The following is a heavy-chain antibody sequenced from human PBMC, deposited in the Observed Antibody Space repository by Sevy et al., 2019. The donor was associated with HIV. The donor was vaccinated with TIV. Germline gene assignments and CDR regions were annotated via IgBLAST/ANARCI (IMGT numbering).Heavy chain of an antibody. Sequence: GGSLRLSCAASGFTFSSYGMHWVRQAPGKGLEWVALIWYDGSNKYYADSVKGRFTISRDNSKNTLYLQMNSLRAEDTAVYYCARDDIVVVPAADADYYYRMDVWGQGTTVTVSS. CDR1: GFTFSSYG. D-gene: IGHD2-2*01. J-gene: IGHJ6*02. CDR2: IWYDGSNK. V-gene: IGHV3-33*01. CDR3: ARDDIVVVPAADADYYYRMDV.